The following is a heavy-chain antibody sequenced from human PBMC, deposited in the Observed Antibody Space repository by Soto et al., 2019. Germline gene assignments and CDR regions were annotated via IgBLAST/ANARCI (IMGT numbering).Heavy chain of an antibody. CDR2: IIPSYDRT. V-gene: IGHV1-69*06. Sequence: QVLLLQSGSEVKKAGSSVKVSCKASGDAFKSYAIHWVRQAPGQGLEYMGRIIPSYDRTKYAQKFQGRLTLTADMYTSTVYMELSSLRSEDTAVYYCARDPTNDYGDDTFDYWGQGTKVIVSS. J-gene: IGHJ4*02. CDR3: ARDPTNDYGDDTFDY. CDR1: GDAFKSYA. D-gene: IGHD4-17*01.